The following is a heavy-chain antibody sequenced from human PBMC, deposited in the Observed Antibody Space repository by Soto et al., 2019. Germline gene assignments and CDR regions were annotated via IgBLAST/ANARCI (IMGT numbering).Heavy chain of an antibody. CDR1: GFTFIDHY. Sequence: GGSLILSCAASGFTFIDHYMELVCQAPGKGLECVGHIKNKADSYTTEYAASVKGRFTVSRDDSKDSLYLQMSSLKTEDTAVYYCARNDDGVIDYWGQGT. CDR3: ARNDDGVIDY. D-gene: IGHD4-17*01. V-gene: IGHV3-72*01. J-gene: IGHJ4*02. CDR2: IKNKADSYTT.